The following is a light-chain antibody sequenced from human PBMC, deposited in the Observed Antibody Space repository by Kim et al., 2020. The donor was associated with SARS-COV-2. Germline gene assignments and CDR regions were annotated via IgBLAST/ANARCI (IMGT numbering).Light chain of an antibody. CDR1: KDISSS. CDR3: QKYDSAPWT. Sequence: ASGGDRITITGRASKDISSSLAWYQQRPGKVPNLLIYAASTLQSGVPSRFSGSGSGTEFTLTISSLQPEDVATYYCQKYDSAPWTFGPGTRVDIK. CDR2: AAS. J-gene: IGKJ1*01. V-gene: IGKV1-27*01.